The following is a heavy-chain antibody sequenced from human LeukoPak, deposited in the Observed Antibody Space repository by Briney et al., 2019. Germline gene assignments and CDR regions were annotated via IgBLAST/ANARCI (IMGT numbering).Heavy chain of an antibody. J-gene: IGHJ4*02. CDR3: ARLGTGYSLSY. V-gene: IGHV1-2*02. D-gene: IGHD5-18*01. CDR2: IHPHSGGT. Sequence: ASVKVSCKASGYSFTAYSIVWVRQDPGQGLEWMEWIHPHSGGTEYVKRFQGRVTMTRDTAISTAYMGVNSLGNDDAAVYYCARLGTGYSLSYWGQGTQVIVSS. CDR1: GYSFTAYS.